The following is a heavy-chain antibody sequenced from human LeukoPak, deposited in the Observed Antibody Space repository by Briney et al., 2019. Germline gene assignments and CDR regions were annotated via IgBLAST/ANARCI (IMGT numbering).Heavy chain of an antibody. J-gene: IGHJ4*02. CDR1: GFNYNKYD. D-gene: IGHD6-19*01. V-gene: IGHV3-23*01. Sequence: GGSLRLSCAASGFNYNKYDMTWARQAPGKGLEWVSTITGRSDKTYYTDSVKGRFVTSRDNSKDTLYLQMNSLRAEDTALYYCAKGGWLDDLGQGALVTVSS. CDR3: AKGGWLDD. CDR2: ITGRSDKT.